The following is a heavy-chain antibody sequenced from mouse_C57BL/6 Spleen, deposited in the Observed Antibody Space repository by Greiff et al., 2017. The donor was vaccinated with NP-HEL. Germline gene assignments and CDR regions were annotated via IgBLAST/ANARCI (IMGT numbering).Heavy chain of an antibody. V-gene: IGHV3-6*01. CDR3: ARDWGRAMDY. CDR2: ISYDGSN. Sequence: DVHLVESGPGLVKPSQSLSLTCSVTGYSITSGYYWNWIRQFPGNKLEWMGYISYDGSNNYNPSLKNRISITRDTSKNQFFLKVNSVTTEDTATYYCARDWGRAMDYWGQGTSVTVSS. J-gene: IGHJ4*01. CDR1: GYSITSGYY.